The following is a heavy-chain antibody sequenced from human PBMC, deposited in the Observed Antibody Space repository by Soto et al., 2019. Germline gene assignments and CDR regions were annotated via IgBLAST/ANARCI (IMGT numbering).Heavy chain of an antibody. Sequence: SHTLSLTCAISGDSVSSNSAAWNWIRQSPSRGLEWLGRTYYRSKWYHDYAVSVKSRITINPDTSKNHISLQVHSVTPEGTAVYYCARDYSGSYQTIYDYCAQGTRVTVSA. CDR2: TYYRSKWYH. CDR3: ARDYSGSYQTIYDY. D-gene: IGHD1-26*01. V-gene: IGHV6-1*01. J-gene: IGHJ4*02. CDR1: GDSVSSNSAA.